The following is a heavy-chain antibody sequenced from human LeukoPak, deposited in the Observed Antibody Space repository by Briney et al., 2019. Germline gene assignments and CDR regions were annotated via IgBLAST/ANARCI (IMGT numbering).Heavy chain of an antibody. V-gene: IGHV3-23*01. Sequence: GGSLRLSCAASGFTFTSYAMTWVREAPGKGLEWVSGISNSGSSTYYADSVKGRFTISRDNSKNTLYLQLSSLRAEDTAVYYCAKTRHGSGSYSPFDYWGQGTLVTVSS. CDR3: AKTRHGSGSYSPFDY. J-gene: IGHJ4*02. CDR2: ISNSGSST. CDR1: GFTFTSYA. D-gene: IGHD3-10*01.